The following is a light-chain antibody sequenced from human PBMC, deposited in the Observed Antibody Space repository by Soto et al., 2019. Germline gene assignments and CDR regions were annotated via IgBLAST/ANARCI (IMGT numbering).Light chain of an antibody. V-gene: IGKV3-11*01. J-gene: IGKJ4*01. CDR1: QSVSTS. CDR2: DAS. Sequence: EIVLTQSPATLSLSPGDRATLSCRASQSVSTSLAWYQQKPGQSPRLLIYDASNRATDIPARFSGSGSGTDFTLTISSLEPGDFAVYYCQQRSNWPPRLPFGGGTTVEI. CDR3: QQRSNWPPRLP.